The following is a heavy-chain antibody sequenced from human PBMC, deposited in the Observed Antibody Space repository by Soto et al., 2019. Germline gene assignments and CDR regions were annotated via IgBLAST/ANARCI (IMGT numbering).Heavy chain of an antibody. V-gene: IGHV3-30-3*01. CDR3: ARSSDFWSGFDY. CDR1: GFPLISYS. CDR2: ISYDGSNK. Sequence: QVQLVASGGGVVQPGRSLRLSCAASGFPLISYSMHWVRQAPGKGLEWVAVISYDGSNKYYADSVQGRFTISRDNSKNTLYLQMNSLRAADTAVFYCARSSDFWSGFDYWGQGTLVTVSS. J-gene: IGHJ4*02. D-gene: IGHD3-3*01.